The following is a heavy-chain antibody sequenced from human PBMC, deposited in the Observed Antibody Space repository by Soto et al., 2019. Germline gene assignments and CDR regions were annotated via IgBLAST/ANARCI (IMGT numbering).Heavy chain of an antibody. CDR3: ARGMGRYFDL. V-gene: IGHV4-4*07. J-gene: IGHJ2*01. CDR2: LSTSGRT. CDR1: GDSIGNFY. D-gene: IGHD2-8*01. Sequence: LSLTCTVSGDSIGNFYWRWIRQPAGKGLESIGRLSTSGRTNYSPSLQCRVTMSLDTSHNRFSLRLTSVSAADTAAYFCARGMGRYFDLWGRGTLVTVSS.